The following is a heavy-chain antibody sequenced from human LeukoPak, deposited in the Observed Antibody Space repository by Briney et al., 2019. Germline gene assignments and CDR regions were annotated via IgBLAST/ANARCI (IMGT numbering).Heavy chain of an antibody. CDR1: GFTFSSYA. CDR2: ISYDGSNK. D-gene: IGHD2-15*01. V-gene: IGHV3-30-3*01. Sequence: PGRSLRLSCAASGFTFSSYAMHWVRQAPGKGLEWVAVISYDGSNKYYADSVKGRFTISRDNSKNTLYLQMNSLRAEDTAVYYCAREKHRGYCSGGSCWMDYWGQGTLVTVSS. J-gene: IGHJ4*02. CDR3: AREKHRGYCSGGSCWMDY.